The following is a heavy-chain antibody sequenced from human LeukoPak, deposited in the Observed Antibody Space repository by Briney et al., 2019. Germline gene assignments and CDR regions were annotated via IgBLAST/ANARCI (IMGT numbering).Heavy chain of an antibody. V-gene: IGHV4-4*07. Sequence: SETLSLTCTVSGGSISSYYGSWLRQPAGKGLEWLGRFYTSGSTDYNPSLKSRVTTSVDTSKNQFSLKLSSETAADTAVYYCARDNSSPDPYYYYYYYMDVWGKGTTVTVSS. D-gene: IGHD6-13*01. CDR1: GGSISSYY. CDR2: FYTSGST. J-gene: IGHJ6*03. CDR3: ARDNSSPDPYYYYYYYMDV.